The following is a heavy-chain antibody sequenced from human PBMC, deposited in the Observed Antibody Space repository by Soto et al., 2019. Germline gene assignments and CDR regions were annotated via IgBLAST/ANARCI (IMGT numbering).Heavy chain of an antibody. D-gene: IGHD6-19*01. CDR2: INAGNGNT. Sequence: QVQLVQSGAEVKKPGASVKVSCKASGYTFTSYAMHWVRQAPGQRLEWMGWINAGNGNTKYSQKFQGRVTITRDTSASTAYLELSSLRSEDTAVYYCARVVGIAVDDYWGQGTLVTVSS. CDR3: ARVVGIAVDDY. CDR1: GYTFTSYA. J-gene: IGHJ4*02. V-gene: IGHV1-3*01.